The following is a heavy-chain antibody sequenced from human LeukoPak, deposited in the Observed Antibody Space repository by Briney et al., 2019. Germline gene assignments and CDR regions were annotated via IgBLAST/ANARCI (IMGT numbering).Heavy chain of an antibody. CDR3: AKSSPPPLRS. CDR1: GFTFSSYA. V-gene: IGHV3-23*01. J-gene: IGHJ5*02. CDR2: FSGSGGST. Sequence: GGSLRLSCAASGFTFSSYAMSCVRQAPGKGREWVSAFSGSGGSTYYADSGKGRFTISRDNSKNTLYLQMNSLRAEDTAVYYCAKSSPPPLRSWGQGTLVTVSS.